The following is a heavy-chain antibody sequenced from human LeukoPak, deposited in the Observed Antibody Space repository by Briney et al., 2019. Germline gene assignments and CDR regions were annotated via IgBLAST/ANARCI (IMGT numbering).Heavy chain of an antibody. CDR1: GFTFSSYE. J-gene: IGHJ5*02. V-gene: IGHV3-48*03. CDR3: AREIGYNSGWQLS. CDR2: IGSSGSII. Sequence: GGSLRLSCAASGFTFSSYEMNWVRQAPGKGLEWVSYIGSSGSIIHYADSVKGRFTISRDNAKNSVYLQKNSLRDEDTAVYYCAREIGYNSGWQLSWGQGTLVTVSS. D-gene: IGHD6-19*01.